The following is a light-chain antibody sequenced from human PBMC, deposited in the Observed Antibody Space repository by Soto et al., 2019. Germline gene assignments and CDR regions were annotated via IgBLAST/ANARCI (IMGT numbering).Light chain of an antibody. CDR1: QSVSSSY. J-gene: IGKJ2*01. CDR3: QQYGSSPDT. V-gene: IGKV3-20*01. CDR2: GAS. Sequence: EIVLPQSPGTLSLSPGERATLSCRASQSVSSSYLAWYQQKPGQAPRLLIYGASSRATGIPDRFSGSGSGTDFTLTISRLEPEDFAVYYCQQYGSSPDTFGHGTKLEIK.